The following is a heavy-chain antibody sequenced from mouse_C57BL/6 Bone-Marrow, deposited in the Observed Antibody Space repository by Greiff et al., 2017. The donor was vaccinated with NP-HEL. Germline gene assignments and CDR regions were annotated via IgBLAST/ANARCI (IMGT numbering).Heavy chain of an antibody. J-gene: IGHJ1*03. CDR2: ISNLAYSI. Sequence: DVMLVESGGGLVQPGGSLKLSCAASGFTFSDYGMAWVRQAPRKGPEWVAFISNLAYSIYYVDTVTGRFTISRENAKNTLYLEMSSLRSEDTAMYYCASHREIGYFDVWGTGTTVTVSS. D-gene: IGHD5-1-1*01. V-gene: IGHV5-15*01. CDR1: GFTFSDYG. CDR3: ASHREIGYFDV.